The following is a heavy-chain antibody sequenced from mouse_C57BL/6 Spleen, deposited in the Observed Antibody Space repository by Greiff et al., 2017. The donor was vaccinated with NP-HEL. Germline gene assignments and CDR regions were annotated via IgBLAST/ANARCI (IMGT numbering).Heavy chain of an antibody. J-gene: IGHJ4*01. V-gene: IGHV3-6*01. CDR3: ARRGNYPYYAMDY. CDR2: ISYDGSN. D-gene: IGHD2-1*01. CDR1: GYSITSGYY. Sequence: VQLKESGPGLVKPSQSLSLTCSVTGYSITSGYYWNWIRQFPGNKLEWMGYISYDGSNNYNPSLKNRISITRDTSKNQFFLKLNSVTTEDTATYYCARRGNYPYYAMDYWGQGTSVTVSS.